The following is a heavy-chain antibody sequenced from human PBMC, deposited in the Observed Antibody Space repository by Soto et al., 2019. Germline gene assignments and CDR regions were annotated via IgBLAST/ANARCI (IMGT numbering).Heavy chain of an antibody. D-gene: IGHD2-2*01. CDR3: GGGSPFVVVPAAMSRAVPPDYYYGMDV. CDR2: IKSKTDGGTT. CDR1: GFTFSNAW. Sequence: GGSLRLSCAASGFTFSNAWMSWVRQAPGKGLEWVGRIKSKTDGGTTDYAAPVKGRFTISRDDSKNTLYLKMNSLKTEDTAVYYCGGGSPFVVVPAAMSRAVPPDYYYGMDVWGQGTTVTVSS. J-gene: IGHJ6*02. V-gene: IGHV3-15*01.